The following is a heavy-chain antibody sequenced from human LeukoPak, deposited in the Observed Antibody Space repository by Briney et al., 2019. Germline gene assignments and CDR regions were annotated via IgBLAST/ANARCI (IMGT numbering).Heavy chain of an antibody. CDR3: ARAPGWAIAAADSNWFDP. J-gene: IGHJ5*02. D-gene: IGHD6-13*01. V-gene: IGHV1-8*01. Sequence: ASVKVSCKASGYTFTSYDINWVRQATGQGLEWMGWMNPNSGNTGYAQKFQGRVTMTRNTSISTAYMELSSLRSEDTAVYYCARAPGWAIAAADSNWFDPWGQGTLVTVSS. CDR1: GYTFTSYD. CDR2: MNPNSGNT.